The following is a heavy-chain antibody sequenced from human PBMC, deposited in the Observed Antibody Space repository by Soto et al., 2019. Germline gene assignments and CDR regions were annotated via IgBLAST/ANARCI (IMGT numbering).Heavy chain of an antibody. Sequence: KTSETLSLTCTVSCGSITSSSHFWGWVRQPPGKGLEWIGTIYFTGNTYYTPSLKSRLTMSIDTSKNEFSLRLNSVTAADTAVYYCAGQTFTIAAASYGRSDWFDPWGPGTLVTVSS. CDR1: CGSITSSSHF. J-gene: IGHJ5*02. CDR3: AGQTFTIAAASYGRSDWFDP. D-gene: IGHD6-25*01. V-gene: IGHV4-39*01. CDR2: IYFTGNT.